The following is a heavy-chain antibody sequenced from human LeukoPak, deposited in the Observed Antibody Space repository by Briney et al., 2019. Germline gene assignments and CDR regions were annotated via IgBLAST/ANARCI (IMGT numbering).Heavy chain of an antibody. CDR1: GGSISSSSYY. V-gene: IGHV4-39*01. J-gene: IGHJ4*02. Sequence: SETLSLTCTVSGGSISSSSYYWGWIRQPPGKGLEWIGSIYYSGSTYYNPSLKSRVTISVDTSKNQFSLKLSSVTAADTAVYYCAGRFYYDTLTGYSNWGQGTLVTVSS. D-gene: IGHD3-9*01. CDR3: AGRFYYDTLTGYSN. CDR2: IYYSGST.